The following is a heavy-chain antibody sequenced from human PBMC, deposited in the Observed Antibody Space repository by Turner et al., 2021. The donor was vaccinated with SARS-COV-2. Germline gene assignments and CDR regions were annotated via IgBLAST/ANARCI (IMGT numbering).Heavy chain of an antibody. CDR3: ARGGYYYDSSGYPFDY. Sequence: QVQLVQSGAEVKKPGSSVKVHCKASGGTFSSYAINWVRQAPGQGLEWMGRIIPMFGIANYAQKFQGRVTITADKSTSTAYMELSSLRSEDTAVYYCARGGYYYDSSGYPFDYWGQGTLVTVSS. J-gene: IGHJ4*02. CDR2: IIPMFGIA. D-gene: IGHD3-22*01. V-gene: IGHV1-69*04. CDR1: GGTFSSYA.